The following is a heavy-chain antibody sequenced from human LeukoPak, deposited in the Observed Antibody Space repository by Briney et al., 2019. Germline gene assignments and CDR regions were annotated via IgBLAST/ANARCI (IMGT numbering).Heavy chain of an antibody. CDR2: ISHSGST. CDR3: ARCDGYKSGDFYFDS. J-gene: IGHJ4*02. Sequence: SETLSLTCAVSGDSISSGDYSWSWIRQPPGKGLEWIGYISHSGSTYYSPSLKSRVTISVNRSKNQFSLNLRSVTAADTAVYYCARCDGYKSGDFYFDSWGQGTLVTVSS. V-gene: IGHV4-30-2*01. CDR1: GDSISSGDYS. D-gene: IGHD5-24*01.